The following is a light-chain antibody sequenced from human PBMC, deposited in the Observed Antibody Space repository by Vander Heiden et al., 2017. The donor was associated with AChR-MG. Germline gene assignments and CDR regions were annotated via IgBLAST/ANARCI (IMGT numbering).Light chain of an antibody. V-gene: IGKV1-13*02. CDR2: DAS. CDR3: QQLNSYSFT. CDR1: QGIRSA. J-gene: IGKJ3*01. Sequence: AIQLTQSPSSLSASVGDGVTITCRASQGIRSALAWYQQKPGKAPHLLIYDASSWESGVPSRFSGSGSGTDFTLTISNLQPEDFATYYCQQLNSYSFTFGHGTKVDIK.